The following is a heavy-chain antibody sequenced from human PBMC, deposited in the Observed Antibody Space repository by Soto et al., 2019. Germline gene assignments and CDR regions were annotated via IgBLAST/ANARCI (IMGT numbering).Heavy chain of an antibody. CDR1: GGSVSSGSHY. J-gene: IGHJ2*01. D-gene: IGHD6-19*01. Sequence: QVQLQESGPGLVKHSETLSLTCTVSGGSVSSGSHYWSWIRQPPGKGREWIGYIYYSGSTNYNPSLKSRVTISVDTSKNQFSLKLSSVTAADTAVYYCARDRIAVAGDYWYFDLWGRGTLVTVSS. V-gene: IGHV4-61*01. CDR2: IYYSGST. CDR3: ARDRIAVAGDYWYFDL.